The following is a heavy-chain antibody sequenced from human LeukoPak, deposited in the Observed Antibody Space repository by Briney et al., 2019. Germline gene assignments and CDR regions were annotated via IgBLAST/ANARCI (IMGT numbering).Heavy chain of an antibody. V-gene: IGHV3-21*01. CDR1: GFTFDDYA. J-gene: IGHJ4*02. CDR3: TRAVAADDFSPGY. Sequence: GGSLRLSCAASGFTFDDYAMNWVRQAPGKGLEWVSCISSTSRYIYYADSVKGRFTISRDNAKSSVYLQINSLRAEDTAVYYCTRAVAADDFSPGYWGQGTLVTVSS. CDR2: ISSTSRYI. D-gene: IGHD3/OR15-3a*01.